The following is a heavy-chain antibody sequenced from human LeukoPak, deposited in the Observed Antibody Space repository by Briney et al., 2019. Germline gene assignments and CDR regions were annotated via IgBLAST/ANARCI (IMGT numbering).Heavy chain of an antibody. D-gene: IGHD5-24*01. CDR2: ISSDKTYI. V-gene: IGHV3-21*01. J-gene: IGHJ4*02. Sequence: GGSLRLSCVASGFIFSTYSMNWVRQAPGKGLEWVSCISSDKTYIHYADSVKGRFTISRDNAKNSLYLQMNSLRAEDTAVYYCASNPITCWGQGTLVTVSP. CDR3: ASNPITC. CDR1: GFIFSTYS.